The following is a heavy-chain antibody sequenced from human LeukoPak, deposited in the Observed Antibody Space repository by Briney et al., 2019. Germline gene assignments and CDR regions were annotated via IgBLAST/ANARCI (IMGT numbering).Heavy chain of an antibody. CDR3: ARGPSVNYYMDV. CDR1: GGTLNRYA. V-gene: IGHV1-69*04. CDR2: VIVTVGAT. Sequence: ASVKVSCKASGGTLNRYAINWVRQAPGQGLEWMGRVIVTVGATKYAEKLQGRFTISADTSTNTAYMELNSLRAEDTAVYYCARGPSVNYYMDVWGKGTTVIVSS. J-gene: IGHJ6*03.